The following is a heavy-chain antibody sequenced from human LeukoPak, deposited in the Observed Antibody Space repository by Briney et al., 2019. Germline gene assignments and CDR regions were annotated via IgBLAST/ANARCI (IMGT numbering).Heavy chain of an antibody. CDR2: IYYSGST. CDR3: ARVRAAEYYFDY. Sequence: SETLSLTCTVSGGSISSSSYYWGWIRQPPGKGLEWIGSIYYSGSTYYNPSLKSRVTISVDTSKNQFSLKLSSVTAADTAVYYCARVRAAEYYFDYWGQGTLVTVSS. D-gene: IGHD3-10*01. CDR1: GGSISSSSYY. J-gene: IGHJ4*02. V-gene: IGHV4-39*07.